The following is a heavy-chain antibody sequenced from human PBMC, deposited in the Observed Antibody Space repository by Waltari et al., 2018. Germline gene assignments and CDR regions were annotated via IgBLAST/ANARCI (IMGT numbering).Heavy chain of an antibody. CDR2: FVPEDGET. D-gene: IGHD3-10*01. CDR3: ATDIIGDYGYAFDI. Sequence: QVQLVQSGAEGKKPGASVKVSCKVSGYTLTELSMHWVRQAPGKGLEWMGVFVPEDGETIYAQKFQGRVTMTEDTSTDTAYMELSSLRSEDTAVYYCATDIIGDYGYAFDIWSQGTMVTVSS. CDR1: GYTLTELS. J-gene: IGHJ3*02. V-gene: IGHV1-24*01.